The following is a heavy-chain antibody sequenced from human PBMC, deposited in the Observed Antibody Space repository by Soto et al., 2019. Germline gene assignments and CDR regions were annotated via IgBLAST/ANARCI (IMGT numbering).Heavy chain of an antibody. Sequence: PGGSLRLSCAASGFTFSSYWMSWVRQAPGKGLEWVANIKQDGSEKYYVDSVKGRFTISRDNAKNSLYLQMNSLRAEDTAVYYCARAKPYVDIVATPDYWGQGTLVTVSS. J-gene: IGHJ4*02. CDR3: ARAKPYVDIVATPDY. CDR2: IKQDGSEK. CDR1: GFTFSSYW. V-gene: IGHV3-7*01. D-gene: IGHD5-12*01.